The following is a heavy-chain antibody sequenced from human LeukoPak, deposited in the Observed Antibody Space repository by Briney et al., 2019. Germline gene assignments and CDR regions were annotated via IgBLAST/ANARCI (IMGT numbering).Heavy chain of an antibody. CDR2: IGSDGTKK. CDR1: GFIFSTPP. V-gene: IGHV3-30*04. D-gene: IGHD5/OR15-5a*01. CDR3: AIRMTSTRLFDS. Sequence: PGGSLRLSCVASGFIFSTPPLHWVRQSPDKGLEWVALIGSDGTKKYYADSVQGRFTVSRENSKNTLFLQMNTLRADDTAVYYCAIRMTSTRLFDSWGQGTLVTVSS. J-gene: IGHJ4*02.